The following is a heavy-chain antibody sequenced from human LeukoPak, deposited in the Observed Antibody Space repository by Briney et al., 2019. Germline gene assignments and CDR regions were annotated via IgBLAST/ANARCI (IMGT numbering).Heavy chain of an antibody. CDR2: ISSSGT. J-gene: IGHJ4*02. V-gene: IGHV4-59*01. CDR1: GGSLSNFP. D-gene: IGHD3-10*01. CDR3: ARDKSLRGNWFGNDY. Sequence: SLGTLSLTRTVSGGSLSNFPWGWIRQCPRHGPEGIGYISSSGTNYNPSLGSRVTISVDTSKNQFSLKLSSVTAADTAVYYCARDKSLRGNWFGNDYWGQGTLVTVSS.